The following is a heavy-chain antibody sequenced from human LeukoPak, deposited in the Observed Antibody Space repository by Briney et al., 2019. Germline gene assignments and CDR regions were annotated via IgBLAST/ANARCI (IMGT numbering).Heavy chain of an antibody. D-gene: IGHD3-22*01. J-gene: IGHJ4*02. V-gene: IGHV1-24*01. CDR1: GYTLTELS. CDR2: FDPEDGET. CDR3: ATDLLNHYYVSSGYYAH. Sequence: ASVKVSCKVSGYTLTELSMHWVRQAPGKGLEWMGGFDPEDGETIYAQKFQGRVTMTEDTSTDTAYMELSSLRSEDTAVYYCATDLLNHYYVSSGYYAHWGQGTLVTVSS.